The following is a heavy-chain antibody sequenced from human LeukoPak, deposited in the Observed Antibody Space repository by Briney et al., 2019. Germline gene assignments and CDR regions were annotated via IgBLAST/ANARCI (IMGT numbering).Heavy chain of an antibody. J-gene: IGHJ4*02. Sequence: TSVKVSCKASGYTFTGYHMHWVRQAPGQGLEWMGRINPNSGDTNYAQKFQGRVTMTRDTSISTAYVELSRLRSDDTAVYYCARDYCSSTSCLFDYWGQGTLVTVSS. CDR3: ARDYCSSTSCLFDY. CDR2: INPNSGDT. CDR1: GYTFTGYH. D-gene: IGHD2-2*01. V-gene: IGHV1-2*06.